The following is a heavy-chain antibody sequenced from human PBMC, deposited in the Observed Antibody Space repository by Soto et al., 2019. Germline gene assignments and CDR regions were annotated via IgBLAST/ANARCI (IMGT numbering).Heavy chain of an antibody. CDR2: ISYEGSNK. V-gene: IGHV3-30*18. CDR1: GFTFSNYA. CDR3: AKDGDIVLIPASHLEY. D-gene: IGHD2-2*01. J-gene: IGHJ4*02. Sequence: ESGGGVVQPGRSLRLSCGASGFTFSNYAMNWVRQAPGKGLEWVAFISYEGSNKYYADSVKGRFTISRENSKNTLYLQMNSLRAEDTAVYYCAKDGDIVLIPASHLEYWGQGTLVTVSS.